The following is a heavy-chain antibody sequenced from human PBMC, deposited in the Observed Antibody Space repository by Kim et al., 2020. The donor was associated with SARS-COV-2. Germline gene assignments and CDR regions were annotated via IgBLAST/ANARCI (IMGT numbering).Heavy chain of an antibody. D-gene: IGHD3-10*01. Sequence: SETLSLTCTVSGGSISSSSYYWGWIRQPPGKGLEWIGSIYYSGSTYYNPSLKSRVTISVDTSKNQFSLKLSSVTAADTAVYYCASDYYGSFWFDPWGQGTLVTVSS. J-gene: IGHJ5*02. V-gene: IGHV4-39*01. CDR3: ASDYYGSFWFDP. CDR1: GGSISSSSYY. CDR2: IYYSGST.